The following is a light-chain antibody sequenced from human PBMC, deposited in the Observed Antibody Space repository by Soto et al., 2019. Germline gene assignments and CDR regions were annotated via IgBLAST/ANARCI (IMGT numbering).Light chain of an antibody. Sequence: EILMTQSPATLSVSPGERATLSCRASQSISSNLAWYQQKPGQAPRLLMFRTSSRATGFPARFSGSGSGTDFTLTISSLEPEDFAVYYCQQRSNWRGLTFGGGTKVDIK. J-gene: IGKJ4*01. CDR2: RTS. V-gene: IGKV3-11*01. CDR1: QSISSN. CDR3: QQRSNWRGLT.